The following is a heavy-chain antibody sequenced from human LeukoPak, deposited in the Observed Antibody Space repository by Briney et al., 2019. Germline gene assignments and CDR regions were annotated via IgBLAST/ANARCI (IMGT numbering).Heavy chain of an antibody. CDR1: GYTFTSYG. J-gene: IGHJ4*02. V-gene: IGHV1-69*04. D-gene: IGHD1-26*01. CDR3: ASSARVGATRGFDY. CDR2: IIPILGIA. Sequence: SVKVSCKASGYTFTSYGISWVRQAPGQGLEWMGRIIPILGIANYAQKFQGRVTITADKSTSTAYMELSSLRSEDTAVYYCASSARVGATRGFDYWGQGTLVTDSS.